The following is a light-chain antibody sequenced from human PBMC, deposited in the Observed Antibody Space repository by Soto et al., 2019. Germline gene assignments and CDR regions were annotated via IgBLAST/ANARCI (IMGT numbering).Light chain of an antibody. CDR3: QQYGDSPWT. V-gene: IGKV3-20*01. CDR1: QSVGSSY. CDR2: GAS. J-gene: IGKJ1*01. Sequence: EIVLTQSPGTLSLSPGERATLSCRASQSVGSSYLAWYQQKPGQAPRLLIYGASSRAIGIPDRFSGSGSGTDFTLTISRLEPEDCAVYYCQQYGDSPWTFGQGTKVEIK.